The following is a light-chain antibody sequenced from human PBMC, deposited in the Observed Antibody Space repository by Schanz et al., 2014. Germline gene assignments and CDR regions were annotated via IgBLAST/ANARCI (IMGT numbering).Light chain of an antibody. CDR2: EVS. CDR3: SSYTRSNTLV. V-gene: IGLV2-11*01. Sequence: QSALTQPRSVSGSPGQSVTISCTGTSSDVGGYNYVSWYQQHPGKAPKLMIYEVSKRPSGVPVRFSGSKSGSTASLTISGLQAEDEADYYCSSYTRSNTLVFGGGTKLTVL. J-gene: IGLJ3*02. CDR1: SSDVGGYNY.